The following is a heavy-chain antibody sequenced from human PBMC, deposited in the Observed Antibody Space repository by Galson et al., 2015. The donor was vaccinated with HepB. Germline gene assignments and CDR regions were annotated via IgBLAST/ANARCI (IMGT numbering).Heavy chain of an antibody. CDR2: TNHRGNT. CDR1: GGSFSGHY. V-gene: IGHV4-34*01. D-gene: IGHD3-16*01. J-gene: IGHJ4*02. Sequence: LSLTCAVYGGSFSGHYWTWIRQPPGKGLEWIGNTNHRGNTNYNPSLKSRVIISADSSKNQFSLRLTSVTAADMAVYYCARGHTAGYDYVWGRREKLAAHWDYWGQGTLLTVSS. CDR3: ARGHTAGYDYVWGRREKLAAHWDY.